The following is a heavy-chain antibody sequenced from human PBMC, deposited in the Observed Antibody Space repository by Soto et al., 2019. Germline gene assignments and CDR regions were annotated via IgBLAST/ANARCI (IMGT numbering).Heavy chain of an antibody. D-gene: IGHD6-19*01. CDR1: GYSFTIYC. CDR3: ARGPASLAVAAGYGMDV. J-gene: IGHJ6*02. CDR2: IYPGDSDT. Sequence: GESLKMSCDGSGYSFTIYCIGLVLQMPGKGLDWMGIIYPGDSDTRYSPSFQCQVTISADKSISTAYLQWSSLKASDTAMYYCARGPASLAVAAGYGMDVWGQGTTVTVSS. V-gene: IGHV5-51*01.